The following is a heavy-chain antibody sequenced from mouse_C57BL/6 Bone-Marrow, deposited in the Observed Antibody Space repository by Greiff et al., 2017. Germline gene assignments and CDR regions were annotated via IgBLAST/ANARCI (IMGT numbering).Heavy chain of an antibody. Sequence: HLVESGPELVKPGASVKISCKASGYSFTDYNMNWVKQSNGKSLEWIGVINPNDGTTSYNQKFKGKATLTVDQSSSTAYMQLNSLTSEDSAVYYCARGYDYDYAMDYWGQGTSVTVSS. CDR3: ARGYDYDYAMDY. CDR1: GYSFTDYN. CDR2: INPNDGTT. J-gene: IGHJ4*01. D-gene: IGHD2-4*01. V-gene: IGHV1-39*01.